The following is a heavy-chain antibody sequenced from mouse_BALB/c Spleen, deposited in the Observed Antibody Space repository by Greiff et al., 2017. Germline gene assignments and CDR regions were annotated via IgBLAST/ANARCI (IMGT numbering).Heavy chain of an antibody. D-gene: IGHD3-1*01. CDR2: ISYDGSN. CDR1: GYSITSGYY. J-gene: IGHJ3*01. V-gene: IGHV3-6*02. Sequence: EVQRVESGPGLVKPSQSLSLTCSVTGYSITSGYYWNWIRQFPGNKLEWMGYISYDGSNNYNPSLKNRISITRDTSKNQFFLKLNSVTTEDTATYYCARDRDAWFAYWGQGTLVTVSA. CDR3: ARDRDAWFAY.